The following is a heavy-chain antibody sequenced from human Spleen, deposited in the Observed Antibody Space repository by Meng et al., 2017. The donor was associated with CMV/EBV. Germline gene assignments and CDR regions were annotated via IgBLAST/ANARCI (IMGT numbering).Heavy chain of an antibody. J-gene: IGHJ2*01. CDR3: AKGVVPAAMTPYWYFDL. CDR1: TFSSYA. V-gene: IGHV3-23*01. D-gene: IGHD2-2*01. CDR2: ISGSGGST. Sequence: TFSSYAMSWVRQAPGKGLEWVSAISGSGGSTYYADSVKGRFTISRDNSKNTLYLQMNSLRAEDTAVYYCAKGVVPAAMTPYWYFDLWGRGTLVTVSS.